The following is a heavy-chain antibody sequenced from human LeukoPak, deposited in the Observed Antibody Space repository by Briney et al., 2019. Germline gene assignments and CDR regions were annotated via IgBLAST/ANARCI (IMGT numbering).Heavy chain of an antibody. CDR2: INHSGST. CDR1: GGSLSGYY. Sequence: PSETLSLTCAVYGGSLSGYYWSWIRQPPGKGLEWIGEINHSGSTNYNPSLKSRVTISVDTSKNQFSLKLSSVTAADTAVYYCASATYGEMVYWGQGTLVTVSS. V-gene: IGHV4-34*01. J-gene: IGHJ4*02. CDR3: ASATYGEMVY. D-gene: IGHD4-17*01.